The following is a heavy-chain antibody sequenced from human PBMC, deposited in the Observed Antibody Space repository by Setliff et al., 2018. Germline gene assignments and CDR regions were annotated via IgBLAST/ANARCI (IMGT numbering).Heavy chain of an antibody. CDR2: ISATGGAT. J-gene: IGHJ6*03. CDR3: ARVIYFYYMDV. CDR1: GFTFSIYS. Sequence: GGSLRLSCAASGFTFSIYSMSWVRQAPGKGLEWVALISATGGATYYADSVKGRFTTFRDNSKNTLYLQMNSLRAEDTAVYYCARVIYFYYMDVWGKGTTVTVSS. V-gene: IGHV3-23*01.